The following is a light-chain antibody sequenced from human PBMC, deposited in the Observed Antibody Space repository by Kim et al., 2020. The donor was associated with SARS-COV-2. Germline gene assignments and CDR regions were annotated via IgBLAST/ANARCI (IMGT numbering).Light chain of an antibody. CDR2: EAS. Sequence: LSPGERPPLSCRASQSVSSYLAWYQQKPGQAPRLLIYEASNRATGIPARFSGSGSGTDFTLTISSLEPEDFAVYYCQQRSNWPLTFGGGTKVDIK. CDR3: QQRSNWPLT. J-gene: IGKJ4*01. CDR1: QSVSSY. V-gene: IGKV3-11*01.